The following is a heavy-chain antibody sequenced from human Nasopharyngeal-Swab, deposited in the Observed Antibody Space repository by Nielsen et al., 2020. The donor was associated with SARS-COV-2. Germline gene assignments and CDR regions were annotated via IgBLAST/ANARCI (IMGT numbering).Heavy chain of an antibody. V-gene: IGHV3-9*01. CDR1: GFTFDDYA. CDR2: ISWNSGSI. J-gene: IGHJ4*02. D-gene: IGHD3-22*01. Sequence: GGPLRLSCAASGFTFDDYAMHWVRQAPGKGLEWVSGISWNSGSIGYADSVKGRFTTSRDNAKNSLYLQMNSLRAEDTALYYCANLYYYDSSGYPGGDYWGQGTLVTVSS. CDR3: ANLYYYDSSGYPGGDY.